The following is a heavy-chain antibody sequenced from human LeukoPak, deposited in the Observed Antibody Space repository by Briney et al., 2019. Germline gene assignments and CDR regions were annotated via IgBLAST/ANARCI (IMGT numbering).Heavy chain of an antibody. CDR2: IYYSGST. CDR1: GFTFSNYF. CDR3: ASSILLDV. J-gene: IGHJ6*04. V-gene: IGHV4-39*01. Sequence: PGGSLRLSCAASGFTFSNYFMGWVRQAPGKGLEWIGSIYYSGSTYYNPSLKSRVTISVDTSKNQFSLKLSSVTAADTAVYYCASSILLDVWGKGTTVTVSS. D-gene: IGHD2-21*01.